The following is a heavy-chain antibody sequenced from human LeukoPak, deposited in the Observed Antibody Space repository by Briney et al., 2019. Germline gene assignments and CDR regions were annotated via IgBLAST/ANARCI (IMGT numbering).Heavy chain of an antibody. V-gene: IGHV4-39*01. J-gene: IGHJ4*02. Sequence: SETLSLTCTVSGGSISRSSYYWGWIRQPPGKGLEWIASIYYSGSTYYNPSLKSRVTISVDTSKNQFSLKLSSVTAADTAVYFCASREPGMTVPGLHWGQGALVTVSS. CDR3: ASREPGMTVPGLH. CDR2: IYYSGST. CDR1: GGSISRSSYY. D-gene: IGHD3-22*01.